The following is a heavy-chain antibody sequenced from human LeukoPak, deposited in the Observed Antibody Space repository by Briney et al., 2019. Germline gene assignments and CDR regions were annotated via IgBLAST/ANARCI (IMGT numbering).Heavy chain of an antibody. Sequence: GGSLRLSCAASGFTFDDYGMSWVRQAPGKGLEWVSGINWNGGSKVYADSVKGRFTISRDNAKNSLSLQMNSLRAEDTALYYCARGVWQWLVAHAIDIWGQGTMVTVSS. V-gene: IGHV3-20*04. J-gene: IGHJ3*02. CDR3: ARGVWQWLVAHAIDI. CDR1: GFTFDDYG. D-gene: IGHD6-19*01. CDR2: INWNGGSK.